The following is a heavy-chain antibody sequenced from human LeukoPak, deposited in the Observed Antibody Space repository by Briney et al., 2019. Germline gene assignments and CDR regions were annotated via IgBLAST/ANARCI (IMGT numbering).Heavy chain of an antibody. Sequence: LSGGSLRLSCAASGFTFDDYGMSWVRQAPGKGLEWVSGINWNGGSTGYADSVKGRFTISRDNAKNSLYLQMNSLRAEDTALYYCARGIDYYDSSGGNWFDPWGQGTLVTVSS. CDR1: GFTFDDYG. J-gene: IGHJ5*02. V-gene: IGHV3-20*04. CDR3: ARGIDYYDSSGGNWFDP. D-gene: IGHD3-22*01. CDR2: INWNGGST.